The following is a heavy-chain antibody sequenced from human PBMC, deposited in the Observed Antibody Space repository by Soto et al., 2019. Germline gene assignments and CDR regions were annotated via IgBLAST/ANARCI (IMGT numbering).Heavy chain of an antibody. Sequence: ASVKVSCKASGYTFTSYGISWVRQAPGQGLEWMGWISAYNGNTKYAQKLQGRVTITTDTSTSTAYMELSSLRSEDTAVYYCARDFWSGYYYFDYWGQGTLVTVSS. V-gene: IGHV1-18*01. CDR1: GYTFTSYG. J-gene: IGHJ4*02. CDR2: ISAYNGNT. D-gene: IGHD3-3*01. CDR3: ARDFWSGYYYFDY.